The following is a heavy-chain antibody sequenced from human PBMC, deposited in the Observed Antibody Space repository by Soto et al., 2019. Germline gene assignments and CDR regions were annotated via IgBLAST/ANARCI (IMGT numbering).Heavy chain of an antibody. Sequence: SETLSLTCTVSGGSISSYYWSWFRQPPGKGLEWIGYMYNTGSTVYNPSFKSRVTISVDTSKNQFSLKLNSVTAADTAVYYCARDLWGYCGTDCYPLDVWGQGTTVTVSS. CDR1: GGSISSYY. J-gene: IGHJ6*02. D-gene: IGHD2-21*02. V-gene: IGHV4-59*01. CDR2: MYNTGST. CDR3: ARDLWGYCGTDCYPLDV.